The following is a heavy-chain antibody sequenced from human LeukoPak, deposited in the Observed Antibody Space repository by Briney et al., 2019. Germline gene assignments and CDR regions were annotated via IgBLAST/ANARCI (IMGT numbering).Heavy chain of an antibody. J-gene: IGHJ5*02. Sequence: GGPLRLSCAASGLTFTPYTMIWLRRAPGMGLDWVSSIGSSSSTTFYAVCVKGRFTISRDNAKNSLHLQMNSLRAEDTALYYCAKDIYDYGGISGWFDPSGQRNLVTASS. CDR2: IGSSSSTT. V-gene: IGHV3-48*04. CDR1: GLTFTPYT. CDR3: AKDIYDYGGISGWFDP. D-gene: IGHD4-23*01.